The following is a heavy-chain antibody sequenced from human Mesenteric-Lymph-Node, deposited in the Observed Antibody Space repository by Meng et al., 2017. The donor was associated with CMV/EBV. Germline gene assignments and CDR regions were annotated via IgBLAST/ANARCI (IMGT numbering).Heavy chain of an antibody. D-gene: IGHD2-2*01. V-gene: IGHV3-7*01. CDR2: IKQDGSDK. CDR3: ARGFWDIVVIPASTSTWDY. Sequence: GESLKISCAASGFTFSSSWMSWVRQAPGKGLEWVANIKQDGSDKYYVDSVKGRFTISRDSAKNSLYLLMNSLRAEDTAVYYCARGFWDIVVIPASTSTWDYWGQGTLVTVSS. CDR1: GFTFSSSW. J-gene: IGHJ4*02.